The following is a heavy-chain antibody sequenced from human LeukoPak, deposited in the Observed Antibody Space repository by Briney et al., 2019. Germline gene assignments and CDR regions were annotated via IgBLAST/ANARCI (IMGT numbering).Heavy chain of an antibody. Sequence: GASVEVSCKASGYTFTGYYIHWVRQAPGQGLEWMGWIDPKSGDTNYAQKFQGRVTMTRDTSISTAYMELSRLRSDDTAVYYCARGYYGGNSVYWGQGTLVTVSS. J-gene: IGHJ4*02. V-gene: IGHV1-2*02. D-gene: IGHD4-23*01. CDR2: IDPKSGDT. CDR1: GYTFTGYY. CDR3: ARGYYGGNSVY.